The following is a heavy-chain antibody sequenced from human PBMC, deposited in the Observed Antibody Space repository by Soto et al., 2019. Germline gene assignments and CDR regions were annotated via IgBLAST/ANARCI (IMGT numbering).Heavy chain of an antibody. Sequence: SETLFLTFDVSGASVSSGDLYWTWILHPPLKPLEWIGYVYSTGTTNYSPSIKSRVDMSVDTSENQFSLKVRSVTAADEAVYVCARVSQIVAPKEGKSADFYAMDVWGHGTTVNVS. J-gene: IGHJ6*02. V-gene: IGHV4-61*08. CDR2: VYSTGTT. CDR3: ARVSQIVAPKEGKSADFYAMDV. D-gene: IGHD3-16*02. CDR1: GASVSSGDLY.